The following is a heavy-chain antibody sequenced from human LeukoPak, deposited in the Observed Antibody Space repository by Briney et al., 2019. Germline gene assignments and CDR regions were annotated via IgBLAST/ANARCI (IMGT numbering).Heavy chain of an antibody. CDR2: ISGSGGST. CDR1: GFTFSSYA. D-gene: IGHD3-10*01. V-gene: IGHV3-23*01. CDR3: AKGPKSLWFGELLPYYYGTDV. Sequence: GGSLRLSCAASGFTFSSYAMSWVRQAPGKGLEWVSAISGSGGSTYYADSVKGRFTISRDNSKNTLYLQMNSLRAEDTAVYYCAKGPKSLWFGELLPYYYGTDVWGQGTTVTVSS. J-gene: IGHJ6*02.